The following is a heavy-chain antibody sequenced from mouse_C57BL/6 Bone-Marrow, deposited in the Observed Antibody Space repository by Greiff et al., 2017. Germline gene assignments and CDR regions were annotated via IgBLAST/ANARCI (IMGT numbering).Heavy chain of an antibody. Sequence: QVQLQQSGAELARPGASVKLSCKASGYTFTSYGISWVKQRTGQGLEWIGEIYPRSGNTYYNEKFKGKATLTADKSSSTAYMELRSLTSEDSAVYFCARRANWYYFDYWGQGTTLTVSS. J-gene: IGHJ2*01. D-gene: IGHD4-1*01. CDR2: IYPRSGNT. V-gene: IGHV1-81*01. CDR1: GYTFTSYG. CDR3: ARRANWYYFDY.